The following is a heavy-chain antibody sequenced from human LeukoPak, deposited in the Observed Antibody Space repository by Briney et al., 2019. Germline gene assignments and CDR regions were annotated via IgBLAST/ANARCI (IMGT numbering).Heavy chain of an antibody. V-gene: IGHV3-33*01. D-gene: IGHD3-16*01. J-gene: IGHJ4*02. CDR1: GFTFSSYG. CDR2: IWYDGSNK. CDR3: ARAKGGAFDY. Sequence: GRSLRLSCAASGFTFSSYGMHWVRQAPGKGLEWVAVIWYDGSNKYYADSVKGRSTISRDNSKNTLYLQMNSLRAEDTAVYYCARAKGGAFDYWGQGTLVTVSS.